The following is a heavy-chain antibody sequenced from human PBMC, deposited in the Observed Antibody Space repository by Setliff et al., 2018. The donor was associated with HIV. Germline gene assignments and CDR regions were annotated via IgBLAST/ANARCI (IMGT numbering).Heavy chain of an antibody. CDR2: ISSTGNTI. CDR1: GFTFSDYY. CDR3: ARGDQTGYYTTYYYYMDV. D-gene: IGHD3-9*01. Sequence: GGSLRLSCAASGFTFSDYYMNWIRRAPGKGLEWVSYISSTGNTIKYAASVRGRFTISRDNTRKSVYLEMNGLRAEDTAVYYCARGDQTGYYTTYYYYMDVWGLGTTVTVSS. V-gene: IGHV3-11*01. J-gene: IGHJ6*03.